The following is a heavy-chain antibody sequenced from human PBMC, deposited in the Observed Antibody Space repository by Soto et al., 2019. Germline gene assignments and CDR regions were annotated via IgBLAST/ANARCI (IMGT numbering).Heavy chain of an antibody. CDR3: AHFTSLNNVRWS. J-gene: IGHJ4*02. D-gene: IGHD1-20*01. CDR2: TYWDDDK. CDR1: GFSLTTSGVG. Sequence: QITLKESGPTLVKPTQTLTLTCTFSGFSLTTSGVGVGWIRQPPGKALEWLALTYWDDDKRYSPSLRRTLTITMDISRTLVFLAIASMDPVQTGTSYCAHFTSLNNVRWSWGQGILVTVSS. V-gene: IGHV2-5*02.